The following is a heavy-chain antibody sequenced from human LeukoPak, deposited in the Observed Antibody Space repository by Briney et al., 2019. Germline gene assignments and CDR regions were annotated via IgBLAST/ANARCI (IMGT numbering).Heavy chain of an antibody. CDR3: AREGYSSGYCGAFDV. CDR1: GFTFTSFA. CDR2: ISRTGVAT. Sequence: PGGSLRLSCAASGFTFTSFAMSWVRQAPGKGLEWVSTISRTGVATYYANSVKGRFTISRDNAKNTLYLQMDSLRAEDMAMYYCAREGYSSGYCGAFDVWGQGTMVTVSS. J-gene: IGHJ3*01. V-gene: IGHV3-23*01. D-gene: IGHD3-22*01.